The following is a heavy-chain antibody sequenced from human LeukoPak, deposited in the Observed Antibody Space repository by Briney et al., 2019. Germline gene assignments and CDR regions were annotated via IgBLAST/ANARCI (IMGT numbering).Heavy chain of an antibody. CDR2: IRYDGSNK. V-gene: IGHV3-30*02. D-gene: IGHD3-22*01. J-gene: IGHJ4*02. CDR3: AKDHYYYDSSGYMSIFSDY. Sequence: GGSPRLSCAASGFTFSSYAMSWVRQAPGKGREWVAFIRYDGSNKYYANSVKGRFTISRDNSKNTLYLQMISLRAEDTAVYYCAKDHYYYDSSGYMSIFSDYWGQGTLVTVSS. CDR1: GFTFSSYA.